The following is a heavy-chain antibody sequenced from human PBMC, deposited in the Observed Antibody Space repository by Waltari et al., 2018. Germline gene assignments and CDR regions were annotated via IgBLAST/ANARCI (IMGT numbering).Heavy chain of an antibody. CDR3: ASGSYSYGLGY. CDR1: GFTFSSYS. V-gene: IGHV3-48*01. J-gene: IGHJ4*02. Sequence: EVQLVESGGGLVQPGGSLRLSCAASGFTFSSYSMNWVRQAPGQGLEGISYISSSSSTISYADSVKGRFTISRDNAKNSLFLQMNSLRAEDTAVYYCASGSYSYGLGYWGQGTLVTVSS. CDR2: ISSSSSTI. D-gene: IGHD5-18*01.